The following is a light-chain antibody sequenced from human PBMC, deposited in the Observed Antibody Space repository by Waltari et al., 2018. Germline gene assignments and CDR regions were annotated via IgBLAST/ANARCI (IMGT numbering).Light chain of an antibody. Sequence: SCRASQSFGRSLVWYQQKPGQAPRLVIYNTSTRATGIPDRFSGSGSGTDFSLTISRLEPEDFAVYYCQHNVRLPVTFGQGTKVEIK. J-gene: IGKJ1*01. CDR2: NTS. CDR1: QSFGRS. CDR3: QHNVRLPVT. V-gene: IGKV3D-20*02.